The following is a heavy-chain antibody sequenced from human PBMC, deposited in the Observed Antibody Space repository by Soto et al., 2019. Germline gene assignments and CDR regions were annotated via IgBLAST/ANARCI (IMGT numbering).Heavy chain of an antibody. CDR3: ARVPSGYSYGPDIYYYYGMDV. J-gene: IGHJ6*02. D-gene: IGHD5-18*01. Sequence: GSRRLSCAASGFTLSSYWMHWVRHAPGQGLVRVSRINSDGSSTSYADSVKGRFTISRDNAKNTLYLQMNSLRAEDTAVYYCARVPSGYSYGPDIYYYYGMDVWGQGTTVTVSS. CDR1: GFTLSSYW. CDR2: INSDGSST. V-gene: IGHV3-74*01.